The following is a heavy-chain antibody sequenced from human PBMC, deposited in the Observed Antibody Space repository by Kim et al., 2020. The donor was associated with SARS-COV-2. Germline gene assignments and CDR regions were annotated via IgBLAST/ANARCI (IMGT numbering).Heavy chain of an antibody. V-gene: IGHV3-30*04. CDR3: ARGEQWLSFDY. D-gene: IGHD6-19*01. J-gene: IGHJ4*02. Sequence: GGSLRLSCAASGFTFSSYAMHWVRQAPGKGLEWVVVISYDGSNKYYADSVKGRFTISRDNSKNTLFLQMNSLRAEDTAVYYCARGEQWLSFDYWGQGTL. CDR1: GFTFSSYA. CDR2: ISYDGSNK.